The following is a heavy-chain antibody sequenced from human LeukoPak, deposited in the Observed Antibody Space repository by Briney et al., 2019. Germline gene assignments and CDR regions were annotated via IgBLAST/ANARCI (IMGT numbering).Heavy chain of an antibody. CDR3: ARSRGYCSSTSYWGHNWFDP. V-gene: IGHV4-4*07. CDR2: IYTSGST. CDR1: GGSISSYY. J-gene: IGHJ5*02. Sequence: SETLSLTCTVSGGSISSYYWSWIRQPAGKGLEWIGRIYTSGSTNYNPSLKSRVTMSVDTSKNQFSLKLSSVTAADTAVYYCARSRGYCSSTSYWGHNWFDPWGQGTLVTVSS. D-gene: IGHD2-2*01.